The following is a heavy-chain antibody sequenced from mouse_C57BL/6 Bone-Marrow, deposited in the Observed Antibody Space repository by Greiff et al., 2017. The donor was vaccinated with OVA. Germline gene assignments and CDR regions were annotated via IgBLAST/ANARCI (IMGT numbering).Heavy chain of an antibody. CDR1: GYTFTNYW. CDR2: IYPGGGYT. CDR3: ARSAYDGPWFAY. J-gene: IGHJ3*01. D-gene: IGHD2-3*01. V-gene: IGHV1-63*01. Sequence: VKLMESGAELVRPGTSVKMSCKASGYTFTNYWIGWAKQRPGHGLEWIGDIYPGGGYTNYNEKFKGKATLTADKSSSTAYMQFSSVTSEDSAIYYCARSAYDGPWFAYWGQGTLVTVSA.